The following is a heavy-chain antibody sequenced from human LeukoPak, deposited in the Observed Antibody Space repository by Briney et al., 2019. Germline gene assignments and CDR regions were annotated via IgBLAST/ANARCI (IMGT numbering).Heavy chain of an antibody. Sequence: NTSETLSLTCAVYGGSFSGYYWSWIRQPPGKGLEWIGEINHSGSTNYTPSLKSRVSMSVDTPKNQFSLKLSSVTAADTAVYYCARGSSGWLRFDYWGQGTLVTVSS. CDR2: INHSGST. J-gene: IGHJ4*02. V-gene: IGHV4-34*01. CDR1: GGSFSGYY. D-gene: IGHD6-19*01. CDR3: ARGSSGWLRFDY.